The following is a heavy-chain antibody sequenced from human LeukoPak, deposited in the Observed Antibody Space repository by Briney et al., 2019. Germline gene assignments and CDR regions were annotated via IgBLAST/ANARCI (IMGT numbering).Heavy chain of an antibody. D-gene: IGHD3/OR15-3a*01. Sequence: SETLSLTCTVSGGSISSYHWSWIRQPPGKGLEWIGYIYYSGSTNCNPSLKSRVTISIDTSKNQFSLKLSSVTAADMAVYYCARHLGLKGFDPWGQGTLVTVSS. CDR1: GGSISSYH. V-gene: IGHV4-59*08. J-gene: IGHJ5*02. CDR2: IYYSGST. CDR3: ARHLGLKGFDP.